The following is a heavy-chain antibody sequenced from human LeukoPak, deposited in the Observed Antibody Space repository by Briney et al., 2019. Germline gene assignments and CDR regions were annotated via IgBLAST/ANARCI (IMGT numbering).Heavy chain of an antibody. Sequence: PGGSLRLSCAAYGFTFSDYYMSWIRQAPGKGLEWVSYISSSSSYTNYADSVKGRFTISRDNAKNSLYLQMNSLRAEDTAVYYCASHYGSGSYYDYWGQGTLVTVSS. D-gene: IGHD3-10*01. J-gene: IGHJ4*02. V-gene: IGHV3-11*06. CDR3: ASHYGSGSYYDY. CDR2: ISSSSSYT. CDR1: GFTFSDYY.